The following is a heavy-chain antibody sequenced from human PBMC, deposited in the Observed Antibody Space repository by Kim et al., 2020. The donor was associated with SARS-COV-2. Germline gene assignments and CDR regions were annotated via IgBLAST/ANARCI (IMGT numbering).Heavy chain of an antibody. J-gene: IGHJ5*02. D-gene: IGHD2-15*01. V-gene: IGHV3-74*01. CDR2: INTDGTNT. CDR1: GFTLSSYW. CDR3: ARVVGSAQAA. Sequence: GGSLRLSCAASGFTLSSYWMHWVRQAPGKGLVWVSRINTDGTNTSYAASVKGRFTISRDNAKNTLYLQMNSLRVEDTAVYYCARVVGSAQAAWGQGTLVTVSS.